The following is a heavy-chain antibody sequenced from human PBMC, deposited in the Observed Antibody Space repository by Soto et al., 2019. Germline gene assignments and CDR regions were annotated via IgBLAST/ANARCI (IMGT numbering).Heavy chain of an antibody. CDR3: AKSGPRVFGVAGTYYFDY. J-gene: IGHJ4*02. CDR1: GYAIRSYA. V-gene: IGHV3-23*01. CDR2: ISGSGGST. D-gene: IGHD3-3*01. Sequence: LSLFCEAGGYAIRSYALSLVRQDTGKGLEWVSAISGSGGSTYYADSVKGRFTISRDNSKNTLYLQMNSLRAEDTAVYYCAKSGPRVFGVAGTYYFDYWGQGPPVTVFS.